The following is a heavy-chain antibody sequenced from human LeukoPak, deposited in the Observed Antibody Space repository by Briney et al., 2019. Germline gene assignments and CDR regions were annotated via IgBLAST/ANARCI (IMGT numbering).Heavy chain of an antibody. J-gene: IGHJ4*02. D-gene: IGHD6-6*01. CDR2: IPYDGNNE. V-gene: IGHV3-30*04. CDR1: GFTFSSYA. CDR3: ARESGGQLVADFDY. Sequence: PGRSLRLSCAASGFTFSSYAMHWVRQAPGKGLEWVALIPYDGNNEYYADSVKGRFTISRDNSKSTLYLQMNSLRAEDTAVYYCARESGGQLVADFDYWGQGTLVTVSS.